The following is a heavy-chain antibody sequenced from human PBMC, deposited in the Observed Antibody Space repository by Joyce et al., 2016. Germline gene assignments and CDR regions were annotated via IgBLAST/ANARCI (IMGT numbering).Heavy chain of an antibody. D-gene: IGHD2-8*02. Sequence: EVQLVQSGEEVKKPGESLKISCKGSGYSFATYWIGWVRQLPGKGLGWMGIVYPANADIRYSPSFQGQITISADKSMRTAYLQWSSLEASDTAMYYCARGGAVAGGDYFDYWGQGTLVTVSS. V-gene: IGHV5-51*01. J-gene: IGHJ4*02. CDR3: ARGGAVAGGDYFDY. CDR1: GYSFATYW. CDR2: VYPANADI.